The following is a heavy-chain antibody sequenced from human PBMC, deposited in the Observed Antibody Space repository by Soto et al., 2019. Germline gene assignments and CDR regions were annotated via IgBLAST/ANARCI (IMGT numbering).Heavy chain of an antibody. CDR3: AKQRTTVTTSFDY. V-gene: IGHV3-23*01. CDR1: GFTFGAHP. CDR2: ISGYGGST. D-gene: IGHD4-17*01. J-gene: IGHJ4*02. Sequence: EVQLLESGGGLVQPGGSLTVSCAASGFTFGAHPMSWVRLAPGKGLEWVSTISGYGGSTYSPDSLKGRFIISRDNSKNTLYLQINTLRAEDAAIYFCAKQRTTVTTSFDYWGQGTLVTVSS.